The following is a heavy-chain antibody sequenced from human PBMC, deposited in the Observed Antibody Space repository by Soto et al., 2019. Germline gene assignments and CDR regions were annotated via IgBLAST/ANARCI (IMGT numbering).Heavy chain of an antibody. CDR1: GESISSSSYY. Sequence: SETLSLTCIVSGESISSSSYYWGWIRQPPGKGLEWIGSIYYSGRTYYNPSFKSRVTISIDTSKNQFSLKLSPVTATDTAVYYCARQRTTVVTQAYFDHWGQGALVTVSS. J-gene: IGHJ4*02. V-gene: IGHV4-39*01. D-gene: IGHD2-21*02. CDR2: IYYSGRT. CDR3: ARQRTTVVTQAYFDH.